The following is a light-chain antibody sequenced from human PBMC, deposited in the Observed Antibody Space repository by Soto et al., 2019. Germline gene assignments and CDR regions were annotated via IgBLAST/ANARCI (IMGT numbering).Light chain of an antibody. Sequence: QSVLTQSPSASASLGASVRLTCSLSSGHSNYAIAWHPHQPEKGPRYLMKLNSDGSHSKGDGIPDRFSGSSSGADRYLTISSLQSEDEADYYCQTWGTGIYVVFGGGTQLTVL. CDR2: LNSDGSH. J-gene: IGLJ2*01. CDR3: QTWGTGIYVV. V-gene: IGLV4-69*01. CDR1: SGHSNYA.